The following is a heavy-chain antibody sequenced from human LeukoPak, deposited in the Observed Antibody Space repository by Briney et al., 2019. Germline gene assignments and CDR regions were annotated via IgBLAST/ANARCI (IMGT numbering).Heavy chain of an antibody. J-gene: IGHJ5*01. CDR3: ARSRQASGLFNS. CDR2: IYYSGSA. Sequence: PSETLSLTCTVSGGSISDSWSWIRQPPGKGLEWIGNIYYSGSANHNPSLKSRSTISVDRPKNQFFLNVTSLTAADTAVYYCARSRQASGLFNSWGQGTLVVVSS. CDR1: GGSISDS. D-gene: IGHD3-10*01. V-gene: IGHV4-59*12.